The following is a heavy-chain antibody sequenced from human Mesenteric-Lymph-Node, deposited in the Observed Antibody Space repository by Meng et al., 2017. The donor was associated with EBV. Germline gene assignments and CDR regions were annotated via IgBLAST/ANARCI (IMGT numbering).Heavy chain of an antibody. CDR2: IDHSGSN. V-gene: IGHV4-34*01. CDR1: GGSFNDYS. CDR3: ARVNYTKSLPFDY. D-gene: IGHD2-2*02. J-gene: IGHJ4*02. Sequence: QGQLQQWGAGVLKPSESLSLTCAVYGGSFNDYSWTWIRQPPGKGLEWIGEIDHSGSNNYNPSLKSRVTMAVDTSKNQFSLKLASVTAADTAVYYCARVNYTKSLPFDYWGRGTLVTVSS.